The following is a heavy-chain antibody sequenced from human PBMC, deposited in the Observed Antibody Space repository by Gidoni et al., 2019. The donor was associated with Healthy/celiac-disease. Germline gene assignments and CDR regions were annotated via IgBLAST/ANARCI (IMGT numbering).Heavy chain of an antibody. CDR3: AKDGDYDYIWGSYRSRWFDP. CDR1: GFTFDDYA. D-gene: IGHD3-16*02. J-gene: IGHJ5*02. CDR2: ISWNSGSI. Sequence: EVQLVESGGGLVQPGRSLRLSCAAPGFTFDDYAMHWVRQAPGKGLEWVSGISWNSGSIGYADSVKGRFTISRDNAKNSLYLQMNSLRAEDTALYYCAKDGDYDYIWGSYRSRWFDPWGQGTLVTVSS. V-gene: IGHV3-9*01.